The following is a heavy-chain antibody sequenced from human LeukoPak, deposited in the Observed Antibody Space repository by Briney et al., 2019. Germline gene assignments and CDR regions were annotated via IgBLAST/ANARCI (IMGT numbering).Heavy chain of an antibody. V-gene: IGHV3-72*01. J-gene: IGHJ4*02. D-gene: IGHD3/OR15-3a*01. CDR3: ARVSAPRTVGAYCFDY. Sequence: QPGGSLRLSCAASGFTFSDHYMAWVRQAPGKGLEWVGRTRDKGHRYTTEYAASVKGRFTISRDDSKKLLYLQMNSLKSEDTAVYYCARVSAPRTVGAYCFDYWGQGALVTVSS. CDR1: GFTFSDHY. CDR2: TRDKGHRYTT.